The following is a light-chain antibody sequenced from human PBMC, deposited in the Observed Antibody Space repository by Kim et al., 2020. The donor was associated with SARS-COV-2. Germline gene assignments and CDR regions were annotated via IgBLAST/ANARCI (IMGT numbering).Light chain of an antibody. CDR1: SYS. Sequence: SYSATWYQQKPRQAPVLVIYGKNNRPSGIPDRFSGSSSGDTASLTITGAQAEDEADYYCNSRDSNANVVFGGGTQLTVL. CDR2: GKN. V-gene: IGLV3-19*01. J-gene: IGLJ2*01. CDR3: NSRDSNANVV.